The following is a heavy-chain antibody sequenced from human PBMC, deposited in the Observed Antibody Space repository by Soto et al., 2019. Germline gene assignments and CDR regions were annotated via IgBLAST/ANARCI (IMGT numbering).Heavy chain of an antibody. Sequence: GGSLRLSCAASGFTFSSYAMSWVRQAPGEGLAWVSTITGGGHNTYYADSVKGRFTISRDNSKNTVYLQMNSLRAEDTAIYYCAKGFQFGSAMDVWGQGTTVTAP. CDR2: ITGGGHNT. CDR1: GFTFSSYA. D-gene: IGHD3-10*01. J-gene: IGHJ6*02. V-gene: IGHV3-23*01. CDR3: AKGFQFGSAMDV.